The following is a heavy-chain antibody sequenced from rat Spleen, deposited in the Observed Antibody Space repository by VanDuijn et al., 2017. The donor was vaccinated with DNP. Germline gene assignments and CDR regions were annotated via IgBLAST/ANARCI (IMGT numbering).Heavy chain of an antibody. J-gene: IGHJ2*01. CDR3: TRNYGSPFDY. D-gene: IGHD1-3*01. Sequence: EVQLVESGGGLVQPGRSMKLSCAASGFTFSSFPMAWVRQAPTKGLEWVATISTSGGSTYYRDSVKGRFTISRDNAKSTLYLQMNSLRSEDTATYYCTRNYGSPFDYWGQGVMVTVSS. CDR1: GFTFSSFP. V-gene: IGHV5-46*01. CDR2: ISTSGGST.